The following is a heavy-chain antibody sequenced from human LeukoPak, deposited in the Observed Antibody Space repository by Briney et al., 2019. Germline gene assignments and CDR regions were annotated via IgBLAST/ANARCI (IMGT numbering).Heavy chain of an antibody. CDR2: IYYSGST. D-gene: IGHD5-24*01. CDR3: ARVTRRDGSLYFDY. Sequence: SQTLSLTCTVSGGSISSGDYYWSWIRQPPGKGLEWIGYIYYSGSTYYNPSLKSRVTISVDTSKNQFSLKLSSVTAADTAVYYCARVTRRDGSLYFDYWGQGTPVTVSS. CDR1: GGSISSGDYY. V-gene: IGHV4-30-4*08. J-gene: IGHJ4*02.